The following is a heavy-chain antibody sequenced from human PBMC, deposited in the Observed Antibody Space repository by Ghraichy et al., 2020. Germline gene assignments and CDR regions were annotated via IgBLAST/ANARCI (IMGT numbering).Heavy chain of an antibody. Sequence: GGSLRLSCAASGFTFSNYAMSWVRQAPGKGPEWVSAITGSGSSTNYADSVKGRLTISRDNSKNTLYLQMNSLRAEDTAVYSCARNPGGGWLSHFDYWGQGILVTVSP. D-gene: IGHD6-19*01. V-gene: IGHV3-23*01. CDR1: GFTFSNYA. CDR3: ARNPGGGWLSHFDY. J-gene: IGHJ4*02. CDR2: ITGSGSST.